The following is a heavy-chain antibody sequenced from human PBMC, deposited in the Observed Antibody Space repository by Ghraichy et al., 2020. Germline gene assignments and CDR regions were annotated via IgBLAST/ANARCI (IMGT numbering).Heavy chain of an antibody. V-gene: IGHV1-46*01. CDR3: ARGEGPYDSSGALDY. Sequence: ASVKVSCKASGYTFTSYYMHWVRQAPGQGLEWMGIINPRGGSTSYAQKFQGRVTMTRDTSTSTVYMELSSLRSEDTAVYYCARGEGPYDSSGALDYWGQGTLLTVPS. CDR1: GYTFTSYY. CDR2: INPRGGST. D-gene: IGHD3-22*01. J-gene: IGHJ4*02.